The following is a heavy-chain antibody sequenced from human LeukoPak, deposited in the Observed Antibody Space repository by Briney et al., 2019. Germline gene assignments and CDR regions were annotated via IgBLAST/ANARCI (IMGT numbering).Heavy chain of an antibody. CDR1: GFTVSSNY. V-gene: IGHV3-53*01. J-gene: IGHJ4*02. CDR3: AKLGLDCSSTSCFPEDY. Sequence: GGSLRLSCAASGFTVSSNYMSWVRQAPGKGLEWVSVIYSGGSTYYADSVKGRFTISRDNSKNTLYLQMNSLRAEDTAVYYCAKLGLDCSSTSCFPEDYWGQGTLVTVSS. D-gene: IGHD2-2*01. CDR2: IYSGGST.